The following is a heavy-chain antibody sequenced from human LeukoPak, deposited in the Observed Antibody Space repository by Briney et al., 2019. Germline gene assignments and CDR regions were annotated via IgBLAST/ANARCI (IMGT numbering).Heavy chain of an antibody. J-gene: IGHJ4*02. V-gene: IGHV3-74*01. D-gene: IGHD3-16*01. CDR3: TTGPSYGYEW. CDR2: IKTDGRTT. Sequence: GGSLRLSCAASGMTFSNHWMHWVRQAPGKGLVWVSLIKTDGRTTIYADSVKGRFTISRDNSKSTLYLQMNSLRAEGTAIYYCTTGPSYGYEWWGQGTVVTVSS. CDR1: GMTFSNHW.